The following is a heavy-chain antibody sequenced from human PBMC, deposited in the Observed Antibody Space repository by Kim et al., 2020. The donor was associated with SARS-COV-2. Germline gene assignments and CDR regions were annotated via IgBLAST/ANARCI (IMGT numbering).Heavy chain of an antibody. J-gene: IGHJ5*02. CDR3: ARGGRITMVRGVIRGWFDP. V-gene: IGHV4-34*01. Sequence: SRVTISVDTSKNQFSLKLSAVTAADTAVYYCARGGRITMVRGVIRGWFDPWGQGTLVTVSS. D-gene: IGHD3-10*01.